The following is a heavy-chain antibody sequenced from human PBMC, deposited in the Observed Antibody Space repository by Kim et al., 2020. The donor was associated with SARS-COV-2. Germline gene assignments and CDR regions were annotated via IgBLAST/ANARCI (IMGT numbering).Heavy chain of an antibody. D-gene: IGHD6-19*01. V-gene: IGHV3-9*01. CDR3: SKGPTATIAVAGRTHFDY. Sequence: KGRVTISRDHAKNSLYVQMNSLRAEDTALYYCSKGPTATIAVAGRTHFDYWGQGTLVTVSS. J-gene: IGHJ4*02.